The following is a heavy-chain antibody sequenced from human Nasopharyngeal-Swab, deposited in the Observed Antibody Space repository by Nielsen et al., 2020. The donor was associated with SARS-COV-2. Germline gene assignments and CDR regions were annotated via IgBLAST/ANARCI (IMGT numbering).Heavy chain of an antibody. CDR3: ARDGVEIVIATGILDY. CDR1: GFTFTSYA. V-gene: IGHV1-3*01. J-gene: IGHJ4*02. CDR2: INAGNGNT. Sequence: GASLQISCSASGFTFTSYAMHWVRQAPGQRLEWMGWINAGNGNTKYSQKFQGRVTITRDTSASTAYMELSSLRSEDTAVYYCARDGVEIVIATGILDYWGQGTLVTVSS. D-gene: IGHD2-21*01.